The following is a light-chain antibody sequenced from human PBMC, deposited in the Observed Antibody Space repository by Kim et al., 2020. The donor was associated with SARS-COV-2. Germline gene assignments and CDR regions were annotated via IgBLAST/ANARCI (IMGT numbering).Light chain of an antibody. Sequence: SYELTQPPSVSVAPGQTAGITCGGNNIGTKSVHWYQQKPGQAPVLVIYYNSDRPSGIPERFSGSNSGNTATLSISRVEAADEADYYCQVWDRNSDHYVFG. CDR3: QVWDRNSDHYV. V-gene: IGLV3-21*01. CDR1: NIGTKS. J-gene: IGLJ2*01. CDR2: YNS.